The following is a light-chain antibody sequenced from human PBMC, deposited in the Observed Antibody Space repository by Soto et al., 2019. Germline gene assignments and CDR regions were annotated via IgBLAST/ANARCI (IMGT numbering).Light chain of an antibody. Sequence: EIVLTQSPATLSLSPGERATLSCRASQSVSSYLAWYQQKPGQAPRLLIYDASNRATGIPARFSGSGSGTDFTLTISSLEPEDFAVYYSKQRSNWPRGTFGGGTKVEIK. V-gene: IGKV3-11*01. CDR3: KQRSNWPRGT. CDR2: DAS. CDR1: QSVSSY. J-gene: IGKJ4*01.